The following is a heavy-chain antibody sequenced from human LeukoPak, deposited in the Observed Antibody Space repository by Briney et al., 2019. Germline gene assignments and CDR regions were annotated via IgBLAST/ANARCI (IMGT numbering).Heavy chain of an antibody. Sequence: SETLSLTCTVSGGSISSYYWSWIRQPPGKGLEWIGYIYYSGSTNYNPSLKSRVTISVDTSKNQFSLKLSSVTAADTAVYYCARVKGTMVRGVKTNLVDYWGQGTLVTVSS. J-gene: IGHJ4*02. V-gene: IGHV4-59*01. D-gene: IGHD3-10*01. CDR3: ARVKGTMVRGVKTNLVDY. CDR1: GGSISSYY. CDR2: IYYSGST.